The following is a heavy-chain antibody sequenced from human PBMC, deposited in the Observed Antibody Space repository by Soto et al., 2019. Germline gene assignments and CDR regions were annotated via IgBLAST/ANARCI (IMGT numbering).Heavy chain of an antibody. D-gene: IGHD2-21*02. CDR3: ARSWVTGKGGLDV. Sequence: QVQLVQSGAEVKKPGASVKVSCKASGYTFTSYGFSWVRQAPGQGLEWMGWISGYTGNTNYAQKIQGRVTMTTDTSTSTAHMELRSPISDDTAVYYCARSWVTGKGGLDVWGQGTTVTVSS. CDR2: ISGYTGNT. J-gene: IGHJ6*02. CDR1: GYTFTSYG. V-gene: IGHV1-18*01.